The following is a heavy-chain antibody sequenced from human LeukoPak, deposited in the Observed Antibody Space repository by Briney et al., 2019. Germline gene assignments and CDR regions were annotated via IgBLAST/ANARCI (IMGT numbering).Heavy chain of an antibody. V-gene: IGHV4-61*02. D-gene: IGHD2-2*01. J-gene: IGHJ4*02. CDR3: ARGEDTSPFDY. CDR2: IYTSGST. CDR1: GGSITSGSYY. Sequence: PSETLSLTCTVSGGSITSGSYYWNWIRQPAGKGLEWIGRIYTSGSTNYNPSLKSRVTISVDTSKNQFSLKVSSVTAADTAVFYCARGEDTSPFDYWGQGTLVTVSS.